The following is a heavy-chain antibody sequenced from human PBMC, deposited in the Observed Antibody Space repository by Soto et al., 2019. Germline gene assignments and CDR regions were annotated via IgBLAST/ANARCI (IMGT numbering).Heavy chain of an antibody. CDR2: ISWNSGSI. CDR1: GFTFDDYA. V-gene: IGHV3-9*01. Sequence: GGSLRLSCAASGFTFDDYAMHWVRQAPGKGPEWVSGISWNSGSIGYADSVKGRFTISRDNAKNSLYLQMNSLRAEDTALYYCAKDGRYSSSWQDYWGQGTLVTVSS. J-gene: IGHJ4*02. D-gene: IGHD6-13*01. CDR3: AKDGRYSSSWQDY.